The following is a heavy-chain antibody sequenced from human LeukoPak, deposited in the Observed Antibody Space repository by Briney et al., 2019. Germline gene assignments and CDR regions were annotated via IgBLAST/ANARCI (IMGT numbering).Heavy chain of an antibody. CDR1: EFTFSSYT. D-gene: IGHD6-19*01. CDR2: ISSSSSYI. Sequence: GGSLRLSCAASEFTFSSYTMNWVPQTPGKGLEWVSSISSSSSYIHYVDSVKGRFTISRHNAKNSLYLQMNSLRAEDTAVYYCARASGWYERGPDYYYYYMDVWGKGTTVTVSS. V-gene: IGHV3-21*01. J-gene: IGHJ6*03. CDR3: ARASGWYERGPDYYYYYMDV.